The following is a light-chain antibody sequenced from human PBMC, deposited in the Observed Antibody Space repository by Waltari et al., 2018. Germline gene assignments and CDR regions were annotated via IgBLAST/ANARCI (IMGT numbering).Light chain of an antibody. J-gene: IGKJ2*01. V-gene: IGKV4-1*01. CDR3: HQFYDPPLYT. CDR1: QSVLYSHNNKNA. CDR2: WAS. Sequence: DTVMTQSPDSLAVSLGERATINCKSSQSVLYSHNNKNAIAWYQQKPGQPPKLLIYWASTRESGVPDRISGSGSGTDFTLTINSLQAEDVAVYYCHQFYDPPLYTFGQGTKLEIK.